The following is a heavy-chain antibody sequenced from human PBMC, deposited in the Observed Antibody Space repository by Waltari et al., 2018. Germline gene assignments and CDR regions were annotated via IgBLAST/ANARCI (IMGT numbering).Heavy chain of an antibody. CDR3: AGLPFAEASSSNDY. Sequence: QVQLQESGPGLVKPSETLSLTCAVSGYSISSGYYWGWIRQPPGKGLEWIGSIYHSGSTYYNPSLKSRVTISVDTSKNQFSLKLSSVTAADTAVYYCAGLPFAEASSSNDYWGQGTLVTVSS. V-gene: IGHV4-38-2*01. CDR1: GYSISSGYY. D-gene: IGHD6-13*01. J-gene: IGHJ4*02. CDR2: IYHSGST.